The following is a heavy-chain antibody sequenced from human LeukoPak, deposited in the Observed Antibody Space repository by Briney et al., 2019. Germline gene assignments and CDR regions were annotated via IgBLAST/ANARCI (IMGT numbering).Heavy chain of an antibody. J-gene: IGHJ4*02. D-gene: IGHD6-13*01. CDR3: ARGEQQLVLPFDY. CDR2: IWYDGSNK. V-gene: IGHV3-33*08. CDR1: GFTFSSYS. Sequence: PGGSLRLSCAASGFTFSSYSMNWVRQAPGKGLEWVAVIWYDGSNKYYADSVKGRFTISRDNSKNTLYLQMNSLRAEDTAVYYCARGEQQLVLPFDYWGQGTLVTVSS.